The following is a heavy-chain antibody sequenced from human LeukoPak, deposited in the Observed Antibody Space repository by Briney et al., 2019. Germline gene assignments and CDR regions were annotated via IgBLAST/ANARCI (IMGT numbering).Heavy chain of an antibody. Sequence: GGSLRFSCAASGFTFSSYWMHWVRQAPGKGLVWVSHINSDGISTGYVDSVKGRFIISRDNAKNTLYLQMNSLRAEDTAVYYCARGYCSGGSCYKLNACDIWGQGTMVTVSS. CDR1: GFTFSSYW. J-gene: IGHJ3*02. V-gene: IGHV3-74*01. D-gene: IGHD2-15*01. CDR2: INSDGIST. CDR3: ARGYCSGGSCYKLNACDI.